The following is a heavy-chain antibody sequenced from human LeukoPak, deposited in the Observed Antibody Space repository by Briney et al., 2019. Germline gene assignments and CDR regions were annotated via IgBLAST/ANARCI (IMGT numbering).Heavy chain of an antibody. Sequence: PGGSLRLSCAASGFTFRSYAMSWVRQAPGKGLEWVSAISGSGGSTYYADSVKGRFTISRDTFQNTLYLQLNSLRVDDTAVYYCAKVNYYQPYFWGQGTVVTVSS. J-gene: IGHJ4*02. CDR1: GFTFRSYA. D-gene: IGHD2-2*01. CDR2: ISGSGGST. CDR3: AKVNYYQPYF. V-gene: IGHV3-23*01.